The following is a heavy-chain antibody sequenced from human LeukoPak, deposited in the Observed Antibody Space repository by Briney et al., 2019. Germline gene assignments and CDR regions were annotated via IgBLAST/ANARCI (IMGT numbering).Heavy chain of an antibody. J-gene: IGHJ6*02. V-gene: IGHV3-21*06. CDR1: GFTFSSYS. CDR2: ISSSSSYI. D-gene: IGHD6-25*01. CDR3: ARDGYPYAMDV. Sequence: GGSLRLSCAASGFTFSSYSMNWVRQAPGKGLEWVSSISSSSSYIYYADSVKGRFTISRDNAKDVLYLQMDSLRVDDTAVYYCARDGYPYAMDVCGQGTTVTVFS.